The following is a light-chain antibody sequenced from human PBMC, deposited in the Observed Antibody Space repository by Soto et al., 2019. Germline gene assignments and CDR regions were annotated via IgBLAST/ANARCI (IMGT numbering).Light chain of an antibody. J-gene: IGKJ4*01. Sequence: EIGLTQSPGTLSLSPGERATLSCRASQSVSSSYLAWYQQKPGQAPRLLIYGASSRATGIPDRFSGSGSGTDFTLTISRLEPEDFAVYSCQQYGSSPLTFGGGTKVEIK. V-gene: IGKV3-20*01. CDR3: QQYGSSPLT. CDR2: GAS. CDR1: QSVSSSY.